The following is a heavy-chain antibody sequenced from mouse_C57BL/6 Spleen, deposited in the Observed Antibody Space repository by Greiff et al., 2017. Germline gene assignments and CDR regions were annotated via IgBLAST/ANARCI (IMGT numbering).Heavy chain of an antibody. CDR2: ISNLAYSI. CDR1: GFTFSDYG. J-gene: IGHJ1*03. Sequence: DVMLVESGGGLVQPGGSLKLSCAASGFTFSDYGMAWVRQAPRKGPEWVAFISNLAYSIYYADTVTGRFTISRENAKNTLYLEMSSLRSEHTAMYYCERQGYSNYDWYFDVWGTGTTVTVSS. V-gene: IGHV5-15*01. CDR3: ERQGYSNYDWYFDV. D-gene: IGHD2-5*01.